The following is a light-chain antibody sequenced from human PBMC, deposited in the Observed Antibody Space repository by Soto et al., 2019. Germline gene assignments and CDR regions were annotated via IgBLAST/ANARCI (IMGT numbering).Light chain of an antibody. Sequence: ELATTNCPTILPGSPGERATXSCRASQTILSNLAWYQRKPGHAPRLLLYGASTRATGIPARFSGSGSGTDFTLTISSLEPEDLAVYYCQQRKNWHVTFGQGTRMEIK. CDR1: QTILSN. J-gene: IGKJ5*01. CDR3: QQRKNWHVT. CDR2: GAS. V-gene: IGKV3D-15*01.